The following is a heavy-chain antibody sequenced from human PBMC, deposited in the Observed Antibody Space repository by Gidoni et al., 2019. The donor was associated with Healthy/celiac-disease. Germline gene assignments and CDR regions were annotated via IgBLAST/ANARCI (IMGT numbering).Heavy chain of an antibody. Sequence: QVQLVESGGGVVQPGRSLRLSCAASGLTFSSYGMHWVRQAPGKGLEWVAVISYDGSNKYYADSVKGRFTISRDNSKNTLYLQMTSLRAEDTAVYYCAKDEGLTALPDAFDIWGQGTMVTVSS. CDR2: ISYDGSNK. V-gene: IGHV3-30*18. CDR3: AKDEGLTALPDAFDI. CDR1: GLTFSSYG. J-gene: IGHJ3*02. D-gene: IGHD2-21*02.